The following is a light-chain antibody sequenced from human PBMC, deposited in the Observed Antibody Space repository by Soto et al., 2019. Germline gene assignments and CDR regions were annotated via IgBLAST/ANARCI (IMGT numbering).Light chain of an antibody. Sequence: EIVLTQSPATLSLSPGERATLSRRASQSVRSYLAWFQHKPGQAPRLLFYDASNRATGIPARFSVSGSGTDFTLTISSLEPEDFAVYYCQERSNWPLLTFGGGTKVEVK. CDR1: QSVRSY. J-gene: IGKJ4*01. CDR2: DAS. CDR3: QERSNWPLLT. V-gene: IGKV3-11*01.